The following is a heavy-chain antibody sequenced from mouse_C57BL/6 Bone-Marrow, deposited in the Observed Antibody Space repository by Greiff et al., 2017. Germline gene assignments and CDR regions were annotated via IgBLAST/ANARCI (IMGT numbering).Heavy chain of an antibody. CDR2: IYPRSGNT. J-gene: IGHJ2*01. Sequence: VQGVESGAELARPGASVKLSCKASGYTFTSYGISWVKQRTGQGLEWIGEIYPRSGNTYYNEKFKGKATLTADKSSSTAYMELRSLTSEDSAVYFCARERYYYGSSVYFDYWGQGTTLTVSS. D-gene: IGHD1-1*01. V-gene: IGHV1-81*01. CDR1: GYTFTSYG. CDR3: ARERYYYGSSVYFDY.